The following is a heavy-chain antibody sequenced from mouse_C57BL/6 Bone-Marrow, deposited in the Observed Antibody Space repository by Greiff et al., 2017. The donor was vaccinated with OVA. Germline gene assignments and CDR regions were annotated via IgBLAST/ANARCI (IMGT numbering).Heavy chain of an antibody. J-gene: IGHJ2*01. D-gene: IGHD2-3*01. CDR2: IFPGSGST. Sequence: QVQLQQSGPELVKPGASVKISCKASGYTFTDYYINWVKQRPGQGLEWIGWIFPGSGSTYYNEKFKGKATLTVDKSSSTAYMLLSILTTDDSAVYFCARLWYDGCLGNFDYWGQGTTLTVSS. CDR3: ARLWYDGCLGNFDY. CDR1: GYTFTDYY. V-gene: IGHV1-75*01.